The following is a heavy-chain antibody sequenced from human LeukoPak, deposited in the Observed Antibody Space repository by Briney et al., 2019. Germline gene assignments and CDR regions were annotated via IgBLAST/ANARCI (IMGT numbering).Heavy chain of an antibody. V-gene: IGHV1-3*01. D-gene: IGHD6-19*01. CDR2: INAGNTNT. CDR1: GYTFTSSA. CDR3: ARDYSSGWSLDY. J-gene: IGHJ4*02. Sequence: GASVKVSCKTSGYTFTSSAMHWVRQAPGQRLEWMGWINAGNTNTKCSEKFQGRVTITRDTSASTAYMELSSLRSEDTAVYYCARDYSSGWSLDYWGQGTLVTVSS.